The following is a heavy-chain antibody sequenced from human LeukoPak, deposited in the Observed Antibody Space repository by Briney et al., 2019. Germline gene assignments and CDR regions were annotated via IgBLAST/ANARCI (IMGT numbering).Heavy chain of an antibody. J-gene: IGHJ3*02. V-gene: IGHV3-33*01. Sequence: PGRSLRLSCAASGFTFSSYGMHWVRQAPGKGLEWVAVIWYDGSNKYYADSVKGRFTISRDNSKNTLYLQMNSLRAEDTAVYYCAGGNYGDYPGAFDIWGQGTMVTVSS. CDR1: GFTFSSYG. CDR2: IWYDGSNK. D-gene: IGHD4-17*01. CDR3: AGGNYGDYPGAFDI.